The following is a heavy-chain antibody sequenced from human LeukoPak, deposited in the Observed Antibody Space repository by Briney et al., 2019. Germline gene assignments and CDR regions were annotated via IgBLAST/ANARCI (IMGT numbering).Heavy chain of an antibody. CDR3: SRSLDY. V-gene: IGHV3-7*01. CDR1: GFPFSGYW. J-gene: IGHJ4*02. Sequence: GGSLRLSCVASGFPFSGYWTDWVRQAPGKGMEWVANINQDGTNQYYAASVKGRFSISRDNAKNSLYLQMNSLRAEDTAVYYCSRSLDYLGQGALVTVSS. CDR2: INQDGTNQ.